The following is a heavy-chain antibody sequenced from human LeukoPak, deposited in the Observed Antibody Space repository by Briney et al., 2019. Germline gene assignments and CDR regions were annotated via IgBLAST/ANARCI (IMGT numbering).Heavy chain of an antibody. CDR2: IKSKTDGGTP. Sequence: GGSLTLSCATSGFTFNNTWMNWVRQAPGKRLEWVGRIKSKTDGGTPDYAAPVKGRFTISRDDSRNTLFLQMNSLKTEDTAVYFCTTVRTFWGQGTLVTVSS. CDR1: GFTFNNTW. J-gene: IGHJ1*01. V-gene: IGHV3-15*01. CDR3: TTVRTF. D-gene: IGHD2/OR15-2a*01.